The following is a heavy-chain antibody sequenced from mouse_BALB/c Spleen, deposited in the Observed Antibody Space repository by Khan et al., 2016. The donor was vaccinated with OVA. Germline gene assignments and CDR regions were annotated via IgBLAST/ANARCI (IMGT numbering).Heavy chain of an antibody. D-gene: IGHD3-3*01. CDR1: GFTFSNYW. J-gene: IGHJ1*01. CDR3: ARGWDWYFDV. V-gene: IGHV6-6*02. CDR2: IRLKSNIYAT. Sequence: EVKLEESGGGLVQPGGSMKLSCVASGFTFSNYWMNWVRQSPEKGFEWVAEIRLKSNIYATHYAESVRGRFTISRDDFRSSVYLQMNNLGAEDTGTYYCARGWDWYFDVWGAGTTVTVSS.